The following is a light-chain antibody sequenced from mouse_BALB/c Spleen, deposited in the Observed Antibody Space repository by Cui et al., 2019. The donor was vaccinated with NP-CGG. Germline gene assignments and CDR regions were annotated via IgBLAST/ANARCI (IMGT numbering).Light chain of an antibody. Sequence: QAVVTHESALTTSPGEPVPLHCRSSTGAVTTSNYANWVQEKTDHLFTGLIGGTNNRAPGVPARFSGSLIGDKAALTITGAQTEDEAIYFCALWYSNHWVFGGGTKLTVL. V-gene: IGLV1*01. J-gene: IGLJ1*01. CDR1: TGAVTTSNY. CDR2: GTN. CDR3: ALWYSNHWV.